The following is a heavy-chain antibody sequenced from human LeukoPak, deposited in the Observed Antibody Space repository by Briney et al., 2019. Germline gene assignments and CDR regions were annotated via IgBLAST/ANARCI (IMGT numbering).Heavy chain of an antibody. V-gene: IGHV1-2*02. Sequence: GASVKVFCKASGYTFTGYYMHWVRQAPGQGLEWMGWINPNSGGTNYAQKFQGRVTMTRDTSISTAYMELSRLRSDDTAVYYCARDHSLLMVYAFFDYWGQGTLVTVSS. CDR1: GYTFTGYY. D-gene: IGHD2-8*01. CDR3: ARDHSLLMVYAFFDY. CDR2: INPNSGGT. J-gene: IGHJ4*02.